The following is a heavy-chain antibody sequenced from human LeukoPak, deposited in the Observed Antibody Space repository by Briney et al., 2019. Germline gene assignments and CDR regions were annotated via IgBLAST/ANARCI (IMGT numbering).Heavy chain of an antibody. V-gene: IGHV3-7*04. J-gene: IGHJ4*02. CDR3: ARTDIVVVPAACY. CDR2: IKQDGSEK. CDR1: GFXFSSYW. D-gene: IGHD2-2*01. Sequence: PGGSLRLSCAASGFXFSSYWMSWVRQAPGKGLEWVANIKQDGSEKYYVDSVKGRFTISRDNAKNSLYLQMNSLRAEDTAVYYCARTDIVVVPAACYWGQGTLVTVSS.